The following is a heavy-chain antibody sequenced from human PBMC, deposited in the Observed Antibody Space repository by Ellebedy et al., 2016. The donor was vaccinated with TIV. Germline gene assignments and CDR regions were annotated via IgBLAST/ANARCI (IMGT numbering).Heavy chain of an antibody. V-gene: IGHV3-23*01. Sequence: GESLKISCAASGFTFSSYAMSWVRQAPGKGLEWVSAISGSGGSTYYADSVKGRFTISRDNSNNTLYLQMSSLRPEDTGVYYCVKGGPTNAYRMFQSWGQGTLVTVTS. CDR2: ISGSGGST. J-gene: IGHJ5*02. CDR1: GFTFSSYA. D-gene: IGHD3-16*01. CDR3: VKGGPTNAYRMFQS.